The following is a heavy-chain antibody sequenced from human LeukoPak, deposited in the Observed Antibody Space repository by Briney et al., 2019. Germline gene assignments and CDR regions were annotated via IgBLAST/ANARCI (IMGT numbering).Heavy chain of an antibody. Sequence: PGGSLRLSCAASGFTFSNNWMTWVRQAPGKGLEWVANIKQDGSETYYADSVKGRFTISRDIAKNSLYLQMNSLGAEDTAVYYCAKNLAVAGFYYYGMDVWGQGTTVTVSS. D-gene: IGHD6-19*01. J-gene: IGHJ6*02. V-gene: IGHV3-7*01. CDR2: IKQDGSET. CDR1: GFTFSNNW. CDR3: AKNLAVAGFYYYGMDV.